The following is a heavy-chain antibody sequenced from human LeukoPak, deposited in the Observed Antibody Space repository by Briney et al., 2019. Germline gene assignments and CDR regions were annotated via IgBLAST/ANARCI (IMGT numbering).Heavy chain of an antibody. CDR3: ARLVEDLHYFDY. CDR2: IYYSGST. Sequence: SETLSPTCTVSGGSISSYYWSWIRQPPGKGLEWIGYIYYSGSTNYNPSLKSRVTISVDTSKNQFSLKLSSVTAADTAVYYCARLVEDLHYFDYWGQGTLVTVSS. V-gene: IGHV4-59*08. D-gene: IGHD2-15*01. J-gene: IGHJ4*02. CDR1: GGSISSYY.